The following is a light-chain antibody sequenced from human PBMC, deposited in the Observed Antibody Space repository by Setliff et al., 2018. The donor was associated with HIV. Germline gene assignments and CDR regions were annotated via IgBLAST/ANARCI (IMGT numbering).Light chain of an antibody. Sequence: QSALTQPASVSGSPGQSITISCSGTNSDIGSHDYVSCYQQHPGKAPKLLIYDVSDRPSGVSRRFSGSKSGNTASLTISGLQAEDEADYYCKSYTGSSPLYVFGSGTKV. CDR2: DVS. CDR3: KSYTGSSPLYV. CDR1: NSDIGSHDY. V-gene: IGLV2-14*03. J-gene: IGLJ1*01.